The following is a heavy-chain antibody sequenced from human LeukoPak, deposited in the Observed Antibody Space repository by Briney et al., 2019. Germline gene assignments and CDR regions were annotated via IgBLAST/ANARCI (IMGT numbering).Heavy chain of an antibody. J-gene: IGHJ4*02. V-gene: IGHV4-39*01. Sequence: PSETLSLTCTVSGASISSSTYYWGWIRRPPGKGLEWIGSIYVSGSTYYNPSLKSRVTVSVATSKNQFSLKLSSVTAADTAVYYCVRGSTLRHYQYWGQGTLVTVSS. CDR1: GASISSSTYY. D-gene: IGHD3-16*01. CDR2: IYVSGST. CDR3: VRGSTLRHYQY.